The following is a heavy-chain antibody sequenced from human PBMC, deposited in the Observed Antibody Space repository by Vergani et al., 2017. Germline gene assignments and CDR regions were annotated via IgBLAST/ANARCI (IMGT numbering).Heavy chain of an antibody. V-gene: IGHV4-61*02. Sequence: QVQLQESGPGLVKPSQTLSLTCTVSGGSFNSGSYYWSWLRQPAGKRLEWIGRIHTNGVIHYNPSLNSRATISVDTSRNQSTLKLTSVTATDTAIYFCAGGNPYVDFDIWGQGTMITVSS. CDR2: IHTNGVI. CDR3: AGGNPYVDFDI. J-gene: IGHJ3*02. CDR1: GGSFNSGSYY. D-gene: IGHD4-17*01.